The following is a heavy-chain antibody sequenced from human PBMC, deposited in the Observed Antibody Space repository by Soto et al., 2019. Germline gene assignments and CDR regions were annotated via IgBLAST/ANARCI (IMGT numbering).Heavy chain of an antibody. V-gene: IGHV3-7*03. CDR1: GFTFSSYW. Sequence: EVQLVESGGGLVQPGGSLRLSCAASGFTFSSYWMSWVRQAPGKGLEWVANIKQDGSEKYYVDSVKGRFTISRDNAKNSLYLQMNSLRAEDTAVYYCARVAHSSGWSGTDWYFDLWGRGTLVTVSS. CDR2: IKQDGSEK. J-gene: IGHJ2*01. CDR3: ARVAHSSGWSGTDWYFDL. D-gene: IGHD6-19*01.